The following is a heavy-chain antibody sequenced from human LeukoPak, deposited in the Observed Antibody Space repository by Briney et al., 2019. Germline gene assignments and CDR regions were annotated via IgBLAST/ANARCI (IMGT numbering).Heavy chain of an antibody. CDR2: IYYSGST. D-gene: IGHD6-19*01. J-gene: IGHJ3*02. CDR3: ARAPRLGTVAGTGAAFDI. CDR1: GGSISSSSYY. Sequence: SETLSLTCTVSGGSISSSSYYWGWIRQPPGKGLEWIGYIYYSGSTNYNPSLKSRVTISVDTSKNQFSLKLSSVTAADTAVYYCARAPRLGTVAGTGAAFDIWGQGTMVTVSS. V-gene: IGHV4-61*05.